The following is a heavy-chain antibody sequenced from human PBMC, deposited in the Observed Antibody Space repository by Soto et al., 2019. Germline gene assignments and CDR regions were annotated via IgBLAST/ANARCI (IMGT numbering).Heavy chain of an antibody. CDR3: AREGYYDFWSGRSYYYYMDV. CDR2: TYYRSKWYN. J-gene: IGHJ6*03. CDR1: GDSVSSNSAA. V-gene: IGHV6-1*01. Sequence: PSRTLSLTCAISGDSVSSNSAAWNWIRQSPSRGLEWLGRTYYRSKWYNDYAVSVKSRITINPDTSKNQFSLQLNSVTPEDTAVYYCAREGYYDFWSGRSYYYYMDVWGKGTTVTVSS. D-gene: IGHD3-3*01.